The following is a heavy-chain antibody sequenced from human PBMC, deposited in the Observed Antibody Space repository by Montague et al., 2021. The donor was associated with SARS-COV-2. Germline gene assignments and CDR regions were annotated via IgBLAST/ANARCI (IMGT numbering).Heavy chain of an antibody. V-gene: IGHV4-39*01. J-gene: IGHJ4*02. Sequence: SETLSLTCSFSGGSISTGSYYWGWIRQPPRKGLEWIGSIDYSGXTXYXXXXKXRVTISVDTSKNRFSLRLSSVTAADTAVYYCVRGGDYTDYGRVDYWGQGTLVIVSS. D-gene: IGHD4-11*01. CDR1: GGSISTGSYY. CDR3: VRGGDYTDYGRVDY. CDR2: IDYSGXT.